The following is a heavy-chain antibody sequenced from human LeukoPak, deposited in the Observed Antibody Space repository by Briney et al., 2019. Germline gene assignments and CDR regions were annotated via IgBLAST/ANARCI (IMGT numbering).Heavy chain of an antibody. Sequence: LETLSLTCTVSGGSISSYYWSWIRQPPGKGLEWIGYIYYSGSTKYNPSLKSRATISVDTSKNQFSLKLSSVTAADTAVYYCARRLTGYWYVDVWGRGTLVTVSS. J-gene: IGHJ2*01. CDR3: ARRLTGYWYVDV. CDR2: IYYSGST. V-gene: IGHV4-59*08. D-gene: IGHD7-27*01. CDR1: GGSISSYY.